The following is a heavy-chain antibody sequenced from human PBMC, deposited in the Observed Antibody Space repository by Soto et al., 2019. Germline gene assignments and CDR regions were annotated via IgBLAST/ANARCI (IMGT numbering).Heavy chain of an antibody. V-gene: IGHV4-30-2*01. CDR2: ISHTGRT. J-gene: IGHJ5*02. Sequence: QLQLQESGSGLVKPSQTLSLTCAVSGGSISSGNSYAWSWIRQPPGKGLEWIGSISHTGRTSYNPSTKGRVTMSVDKSKNQFSLKLSSVTAADMAVYYCARAVAPYLGTWFDPWGQGSLVIVSS. D-gene: IGHD3-16*01. CDR3: ARAVAPYLGTWFDP. CDR1: GGSISSGNSYA.